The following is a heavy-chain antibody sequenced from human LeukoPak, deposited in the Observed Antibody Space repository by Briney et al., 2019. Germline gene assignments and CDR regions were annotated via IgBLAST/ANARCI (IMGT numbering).Heavy chain of an antibody. CDR2: IYTSGST. CDR3: AREIAVAGLFDY. J-gene: IGHJ4*02. D-gene: IGHD6-19*01. CDR1: GVPISSYY. V-gene: IGHV4-4*07. Sequence: SETLSHTCTASGVPISSYYWSWIRQPAGKGLEWIGRIYTSGSTNYNPSLKSRVTMSVDTSKNQFSLKLSSVTAADTAVYYCAREIAVAGLFDYWGQGTLVTVSS.